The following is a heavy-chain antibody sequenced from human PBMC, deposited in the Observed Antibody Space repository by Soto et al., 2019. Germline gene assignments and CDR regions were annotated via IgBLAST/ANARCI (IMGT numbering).Heavy chain of an antibody. J-gene: IGHJ3*02. D-gene: IGHD2-15*01. CDR3: ARDRRRYGYCSGGSCYTDAFDI. CDR2: ISSSGSTI. V-gene: IGHV3-11*01. Sequence: QVQLVESGGGLVKPGGSLRLSCAASGFTFSDYYMSWIRQAPGKGLEWVSYISSSGSTIYYADSVKGRFNISRDNAKNSLYLQMNSLRAEDTAVYYCARDRRRYGYCSGGSCYTDAFDIWGQGTMVTVSS. CDR1: GFTFSDYY.